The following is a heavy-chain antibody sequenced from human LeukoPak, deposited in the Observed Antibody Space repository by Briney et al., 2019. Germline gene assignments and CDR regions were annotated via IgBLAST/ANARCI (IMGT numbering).Heavy chain of an antibody. CDR3: AKDGELNYYYYMDV. CDR1: GFTFSSYG. V-gene: IGHV3-30*02. D-gene: IGHD2/OR15-2a*01. CDR2: IRYDGSNK. J-gene: IGHJ6*03. Sequence: GGSLRLSCAASGFTFSSYGMHWVRQAPGKGLEWVAFIRYDGSNKYYADSVKGRFTISRDNSKNTLYLQMNSLRAEDTAVYYCAKDGELNYYYYMDVWGKGTTVTISS.